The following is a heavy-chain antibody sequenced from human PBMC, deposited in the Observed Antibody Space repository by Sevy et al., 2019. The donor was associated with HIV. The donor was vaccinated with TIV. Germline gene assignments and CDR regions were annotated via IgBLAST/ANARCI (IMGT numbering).Heavy chain of an antibody. V-gene: IGHV1-2*02. Sequence: ASVKVSCKASGYTFTGYYMHWVRQAPGQGLEWMGWINPNSGSTNYAQKFQGRVTMTRDTSISTAYMELSRLRSDDTAVYYCAAYYDSSGSDYWGQGTLVTVSS. J-gene: IGHJ4*02. CDR2: INPNSGST. CDR3: AAYYDSSGSDY. CDR1: GYTFTGYY. D-gene: IGHD3-22*01.